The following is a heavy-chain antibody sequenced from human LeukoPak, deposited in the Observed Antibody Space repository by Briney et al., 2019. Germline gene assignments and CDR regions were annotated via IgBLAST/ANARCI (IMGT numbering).Heavy chain of an antibody. CDR3: ANSPSIAAAGTHY. CDR1: GFTFSSYG. Sequence: GRSLRLSCAASGFTFSSYGMHWVRQAPGKGLEWVAVISYDGSNKYYADSVKGRFTISRDNSKNTLCLQMNSLRAEDTAVYYCANSPSIAAAGTHYWGQGTLVTVSP. V-gene: IGHV3-30*18. D-gene: IGHD6-13*01. J-gene: IGHJ4*02. CDR2: ISYDGSNK.